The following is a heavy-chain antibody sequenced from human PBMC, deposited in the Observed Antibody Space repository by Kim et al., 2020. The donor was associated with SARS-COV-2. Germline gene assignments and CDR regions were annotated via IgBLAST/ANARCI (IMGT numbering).Heavy chain of an antibody. CDR1: GGTFSSYA. D-gene: IGHD3-3*01. Sequence: VKVSCKASGGTFSSYAIIWVRQAPGQGLEWMGRIIPILGIANYAQKFQGRVTITADKSTSTAYMELSSLRSEDTAVYYCASGDFWSGYFSTTRCYMDVWG. J-gene: IGHJ6*03. V-gene: IGHV1-69*10. CDR3: ASGDFWSGYFSTTRCYMDV. CDR2: IIPILGIA.